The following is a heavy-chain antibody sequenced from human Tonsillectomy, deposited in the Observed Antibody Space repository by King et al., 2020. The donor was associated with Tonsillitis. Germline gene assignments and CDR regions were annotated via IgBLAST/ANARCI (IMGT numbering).Heavy chain of an antibody. CDR1: GGSISSSSYY. Sequence: QLQESGPGLVKPSETLSLTCTVSGGSISSSSYYWGWIRQPPGKGLEWIGSIYYSGSTYYNPSLNSRVTISVDTSKNQFSLKLSSVTAADTAVYYCARSRFDYYMDVWGKGTTVTVSS. CDR2: IYYSGST. CDR3: ARSRFDYYMDV. D-gene: IGHD3-10*01. V-gene: IGHV4-39*01. J-gene: IGHJ6*03.